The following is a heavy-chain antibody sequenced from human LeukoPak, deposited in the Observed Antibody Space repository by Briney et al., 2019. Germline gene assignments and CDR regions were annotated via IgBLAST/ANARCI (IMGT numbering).Heavy chain of an antibody. D-gene: IGHD6-19*01. J-gene: IGHJ4*02. Sequence: GRSLRLSCAASGFTLSSSPMHWLRQAPGQGLEWVAVISYEGTIKSYADSVKGRFTISRDTSKNTLYLQMNSLRAEDTAVYYCARDLVAGSPDYFDYWGQGTLVTVSS. V-gene: IGHV3-30-3*01. CDR1: GFTLSSSP. CDR2: ISYEGTIK. CDR3: ARDLVAGSPDYFDY.